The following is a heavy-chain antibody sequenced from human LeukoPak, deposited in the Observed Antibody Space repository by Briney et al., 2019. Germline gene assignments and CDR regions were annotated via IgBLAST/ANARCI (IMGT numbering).Heavy chain of an antibody. D-gene: IGHD6-13*01. Sequence: RPGGSLRFSCAGSGFTLSDYWMSWVRQAPGKGLEWVANIKQDGSEKYYVDSVKGRFTISRDNAKNSLYLQMNSLRVEDTAVYYCARVHKESSSWAHWGQGTLVTVSS. CDR2: IKQDGSEK. V-gene: IGHV3-7*01. J-gene: IGHJ4*02. CDR1: GFTLSDYW. CDR3: ARVHKESSSWAH.